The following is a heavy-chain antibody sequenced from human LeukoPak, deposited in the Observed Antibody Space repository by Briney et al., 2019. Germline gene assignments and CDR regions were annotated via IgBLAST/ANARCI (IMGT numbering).Heavy chain of an antibody. Sequence: QAGGSLRLSCAASGFTFSGSAMHWVRQASGKGLEWVGCIRSKANSYATAYAASVKGRFTISRDDSKNTAYLQMNNLKTEDTAVYYCYTYYYGSGSYNPPFYFDYWGQGTLVTVSS. CDR1: GFTFSGSA. CDR2: IRSKANSYAT. J-gene: IGHJ4*02. D-gene: IGHD3-10*01. V-gene: IGHV3-73*01. CDR3: YTYYYGSGSYNPPFYFDY.